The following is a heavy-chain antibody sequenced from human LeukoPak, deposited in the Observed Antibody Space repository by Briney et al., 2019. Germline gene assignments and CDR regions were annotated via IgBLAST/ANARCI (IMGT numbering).Heavy chain of an antibody. CDR1: GYTFTGYY. CDR2: INPNSGGT. D-gene: IGHD1-26*01. V-gene: IGHV1-2*02. CDR3: ARDQTWANYMDV. J-gene: IGHJ6*03. Sequence: GASVNLSCKASGYTFTGYYMHWVRQAPGQGLEWMGWINPNSGGTNYAQKFQGRVTMTRDTSISTVYMELSRLRSDDTAVYYCARDQTWANYMDVWGKGTTVTVSS.